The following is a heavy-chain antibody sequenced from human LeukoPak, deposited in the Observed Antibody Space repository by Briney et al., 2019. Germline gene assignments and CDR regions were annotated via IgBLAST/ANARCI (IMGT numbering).Heavy chain of an antibody. D-gene: IGHD2-2*01. CDR2: ISGSGGST. V-gene: IGHV3-23*01. CDR3: AKPYLGYCSSTSCYVYDY. CDR1: GFTFSSYG. Sequence: GGSLRLSCAASGFTFSSYGMSWVRQAPGKGLEWVSAISGSGGSTYYADSVKGRFTISRDNSKNTLYLQMNSLRAEDTAVYYCAKPYLGYCSSTSCYVYDYWGQGTLVTVSS. J-gene: IGHJ4*02.